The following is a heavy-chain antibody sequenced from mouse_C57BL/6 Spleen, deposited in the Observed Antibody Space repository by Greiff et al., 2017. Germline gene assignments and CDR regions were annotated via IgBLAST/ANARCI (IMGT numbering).Heavy chain of an antibody. J-gene: IGHJ2*01. V-gene: IGHV1-42*01. CDR1: GYSFTGYY. CDR2: INPRTGGT. Sequence: EVQLQQSGPELVKPGASVKISCKASGYSFTGYYMNWVKQSPEKSLEWIGEINPRTGGTTYNQKFKAKATLTVDKSSSTAYMQLKSLTSEDSAVYYCARRGLTGSRYWGQGTTLTGAS. CDR3: ARRGLTGSRY. D-gene: IGHD4-1*01.